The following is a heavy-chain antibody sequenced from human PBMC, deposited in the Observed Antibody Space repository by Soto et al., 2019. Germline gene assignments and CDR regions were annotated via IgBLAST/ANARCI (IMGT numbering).Heavy chain of an antibody. D-gene: IGHD1-26*01. CDR1: GFTFSSYG. CDR2: ISYDGSNK. J-gene: IGHJ5*02. V-gene: IGHV3-30*18. Sequence: GGSLRLSCAASGFTFSSYGMHWVRQAPGKGLEWVAVISYDGSNKYYADSVKGRFTISRDNSKNTLYLQMNSLRAEDTAVYYCAKDLGGGATENGNWFDPWGQGTLVTVSS. CDR3: AKDLGGGATENGNWFDP.